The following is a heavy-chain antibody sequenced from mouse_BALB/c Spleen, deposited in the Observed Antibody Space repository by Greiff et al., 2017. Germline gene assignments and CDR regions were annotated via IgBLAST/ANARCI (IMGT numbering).Heavy chain of an antibody. Sequence: VKLMESGPGLVQPSQSLSITCTVSGFSLTSYGVHWVRQSPGKGLEWLGVIWSGGSTDYNAAFISRLSISKDNSKSQVFFKMNSLQADDTAIYYCARGRYGSWFAYWGQGTLVTVSA. V-gene: IGHV2-4-1*01. J-gene: IGHJ3*01. D-gene: IGHD2-2*01. CDR3: ARGRYGSWFAY. CDR1: GFSLTSYG. CDR2: IWSGGST.